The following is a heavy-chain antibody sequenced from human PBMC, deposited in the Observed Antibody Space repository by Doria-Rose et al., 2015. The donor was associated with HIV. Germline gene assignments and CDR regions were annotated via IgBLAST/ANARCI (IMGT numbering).Heavy chain of an antibody. D-gene: IGHD6-13*01. V-gene: IGHV1-3*01. CDR3: ARIHSLSSSSLGH. CDR1: GSTFSAYA. CDR2: LNVGNGDI. J-gene: IGHJ4*02. Sequence: QVQLVQSGAEVKKPGASVTVSCKTSGSTFSAYAIHWVRQAPGQRLEWMGWLNVGNGDIRYSRKFQDKVTITSDTSANTGYMALSSLRSEDTAVYYCARIHSLSSSSLGHWGQGTLVTGSS.